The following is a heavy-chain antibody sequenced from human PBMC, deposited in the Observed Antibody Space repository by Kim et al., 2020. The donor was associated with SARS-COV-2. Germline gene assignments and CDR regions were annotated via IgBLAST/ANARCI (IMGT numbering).Heavy chain of an antibody. D-gene: IGHD6-13*01. J-gene: IGHJ4*02. CDR2: IIPIFGTA. Sequence: SVKVSCKASGGTFSSYAISWVRQAPGQGLEWMGGIIPIFGTANYAQKFQGRVTITADESTSTAYMELSSLRSEDTAVYYCASPRMVGSSSWYPFDYWGQGTLVTVSS. CDR3: ASPRMVGSSSWYPFDY. CDR1: GGTFSSYA. V-gene: IGHV1-69*13.